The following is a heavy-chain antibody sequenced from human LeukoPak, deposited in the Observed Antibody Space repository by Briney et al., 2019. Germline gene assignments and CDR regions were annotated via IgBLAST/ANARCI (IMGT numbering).Heavy chain of an antibody. J-gene: IGHJ4*02. Sequence: GASVKVSCKASGYTFTSYDINWVRQATGQGLEWMGWMNPNSGNTGYAQKFRGRVTMTRNTSISTAYMELSRLRSDDTAVYYCARGSQQLSSGYYYRYWGQGTLVTVSS. V-gene: IGHV1-8*01. CDR3: ARGSQQLSSGYYYRY. D-gene: IGHD3-22*01. CDR2: MNPNSGNT. CDR1: GYTFTSYD.